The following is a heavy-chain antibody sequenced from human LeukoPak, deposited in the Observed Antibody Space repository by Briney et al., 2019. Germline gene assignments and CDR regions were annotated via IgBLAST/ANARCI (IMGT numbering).Heavy chain of an antibody. D-gene: IGHD3-22*01. V-gene: IGHV4-30-4*01. CDR2: IYYSGST. J-gene: IGHJ6*02. CDR3: ARVRDYYDSSGYYGHYYGMDV. CDR1: GGSISSGDYY. Sequence: SETLSLTCTVSGGSISSGDYYWSWIRQPPGKGLEWIGYIYYSGSTYYNPSLKSRVTISVDTSKNQFSLKLSPVTAADTAVYYCARVRDYYDSSGYYGHYYGMDVWGQGTTVTVSS.